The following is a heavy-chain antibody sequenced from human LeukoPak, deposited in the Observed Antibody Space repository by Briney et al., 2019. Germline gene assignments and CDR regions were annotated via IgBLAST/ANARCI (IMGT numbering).Heavy chain of an antibody. CDR2: FDPEDGET. CDR1: GYTLTELS. Sequence: GASVKVSCKVSGYTLTELSMHWVRQAPGKGLEWMGGFDPEDGETIYAQKFQGRVTMTEDTSTSTAYMELRSLRSDDTAVYYCARGLSGSGEYYFDYWGQGTLVTVSS. CDR3: ARGLSGSGEYYFDY. J-gene: IGHJ4*02. V-gene: IGHV1-24*01. D-gene: IGHD7-27*01.